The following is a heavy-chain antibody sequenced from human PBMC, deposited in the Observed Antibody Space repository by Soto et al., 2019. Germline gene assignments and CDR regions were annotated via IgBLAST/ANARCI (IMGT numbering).Heavy chain of an antibody. CDR1: GYTFTSYA. CDR3: ARGGYGDPYYFDY. D-gene: IGHD4-17*01. CDR2: INAGNGNT. J-gene: IGHJ4*02. Sequence: QVQLVQSGAEVKKPGASVKVSCKASGYTFTSYAMHWVRQAPGQRLEWMGWINAGNGNTKYSQKFQGRVTITRDTSASTAYMELSSLRSDDTAVYYCARGGYGDPYYFDYWGQGTLVTVSS. V-gene: IGHV1-3*01.